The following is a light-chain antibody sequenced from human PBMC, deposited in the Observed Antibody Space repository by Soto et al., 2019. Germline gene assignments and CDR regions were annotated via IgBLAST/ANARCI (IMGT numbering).Light chain of an antibody. V-gene: IGLV2-14*01. J-gene: IGLJ1*01. CDR1: SSDVGGSKY. Sequence: QSVLTQPASVSGSPGQSITISCTGTSSDVGGSKYVSWYQQHPGKAPKLMIYDDGNRPSGVSDGFSGSKSDNTASLTISGLQAEDEADYYCSSYTNSGTRVFGTGTKLTVL. CDR2: DDG. CDR3: SSYTNSGTRV.